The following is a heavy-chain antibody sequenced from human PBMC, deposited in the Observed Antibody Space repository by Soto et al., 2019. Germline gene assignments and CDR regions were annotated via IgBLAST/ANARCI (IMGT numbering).Heavy chain of an antibody. CDR2: IDGSGGIT. CDR1: GFTFGTTD. D-gene: IGHD3-10*01. V-gene: IGHV3-23*01. CDR3: VKNSGWFNT. Sequence: QLLQSGGGLVQPGGSLTLSCAASGFTFGTTDMSWVRQAPGEGLEWVSTIDGSGGITYYADPVKGRFTISRDNSRNTVYLQRNSLRGDDTALYYCVKNSGWFNTWGQGALVTVSS. J-gene: IGHJ5*02.